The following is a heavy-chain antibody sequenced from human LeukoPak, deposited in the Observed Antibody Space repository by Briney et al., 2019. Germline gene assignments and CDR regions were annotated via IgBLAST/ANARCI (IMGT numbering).Heavy chain of an antibody. CDR3: ALLGYSSSWNNF. CDR1: RGSINSHY. CDR2: IYYSGTT. J-gene: IGHJ4*02. V-gene: IGHV4-59*11. D-gene: IGHD2-2*01. Sequence: PSETLSLTCTVSRGSINSHYWSWMRRPPGKGPEWIGYIYYSGTTSYNPSLKSRVTISADTSKNQISLNLTSVITADPGVYYCALLGYSSSWNNFRGQGILGTVSS.